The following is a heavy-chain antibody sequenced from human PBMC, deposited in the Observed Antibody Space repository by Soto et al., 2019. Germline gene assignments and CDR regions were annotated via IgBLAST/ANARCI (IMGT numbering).Heavy chain of an antibody. CDR1: EYSFTSYW. J-gene: IGHJ4*02. Sequence: XDSLKLSCKCSEYSFTSYWISLVLQMPGKGLEWMGRIDPSDSYTNYSPSFQGHVTTSADKSISTAYLQWSSLKASDTAMYYCARLAVFADRTARAQKSPFDYCGQGTLVTVSS. V-gene: IGHV5-10-1*01. CDR3: ARLAVFADRTARAQKSPFDY. D-gene: IGHD2-21*02. CDR2: IDPSDSYT.